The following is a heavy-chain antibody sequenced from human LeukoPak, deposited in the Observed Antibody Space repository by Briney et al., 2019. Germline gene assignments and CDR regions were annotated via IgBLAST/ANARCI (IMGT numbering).Heavy chain of an antibody. J-gene: IGHJ3*02. D-gene: IGHD1-26*01. Sequence: GGSLRLSCAASGFTFSSYSMYWVRQAPGKGLEWVSSISSSSSYIYYADSVKGRFTISRDNAKNSLYLQMNSLRAEDTAVYYCARVRLWELPASGAFDIWGQGTMVTVSS. V-gene: IGHV3-21*01. CDR3: ARVRLWELPASGAFDI. CDR2: ISSSSSYI. CDR1: GFTFSSYS.